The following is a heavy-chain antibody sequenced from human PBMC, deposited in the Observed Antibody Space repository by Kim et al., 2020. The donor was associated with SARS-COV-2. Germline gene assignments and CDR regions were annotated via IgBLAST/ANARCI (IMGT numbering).Heavy chain of an antibody. D-gene: IGHD1-26*01. CDR1: GGSFSGYY. J-gene: IGHJ3*02. CDR3: ASGSARGLGDAFDI. CDR2: INHSGST. V-gene: IGHV4-34*01. Sequence: SETLSLTCAVYGGSFSGYYWSWIRQPPGKGLEWIGEINHSGSTNYNPSLKSRVTISVDTSKNQFSLKLSSVTAADTAVYYCASGSARGLGDAFDIWGQGTMVTVSS.